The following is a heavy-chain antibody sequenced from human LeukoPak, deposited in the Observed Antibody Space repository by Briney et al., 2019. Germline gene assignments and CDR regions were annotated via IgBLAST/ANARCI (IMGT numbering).Heavy chain of an antibody. V-gene: IGHV3-23*01. CDR3: AKDPSIVVVPAAKFDY. CDR1: GFTFSSYA. CDR2: ISGSGGST. D-gene: IGHD2-2*01. J-gene: IGHJ4*02. Sequence: GGSLRLSCAASGFTFSSYAMSWVRQAPGKGLEWVSAISGSGGSTYYADSVKGRFTISRDNSKNTLYLLMNSLRAEDTAVYYCAKDPSIVVVPAAKFDYWGQGTLVTVSS.